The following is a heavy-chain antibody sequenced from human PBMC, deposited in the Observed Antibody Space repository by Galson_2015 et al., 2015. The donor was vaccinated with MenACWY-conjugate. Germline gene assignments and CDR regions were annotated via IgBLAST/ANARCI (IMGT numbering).Heavy chain of an antibody. V-gene: IGHV3-53*01. Sequence: ALRISCAPSAFRVGSNYMSWVRQAPGKGLEWVSIIYSGGDTYYADSVKGRFTISRDNSKNKLYLQMNYLRDEDTAVSYCARVGGSSLPPFAYCGQGTLVPFSS. CDR1: AFRVGSNY. D-gene: IGHD6-6*01. CDR2: IYSGGDT. J-gene: IGHJ4*02. CDR3: ARVGGSSLPPFAY.